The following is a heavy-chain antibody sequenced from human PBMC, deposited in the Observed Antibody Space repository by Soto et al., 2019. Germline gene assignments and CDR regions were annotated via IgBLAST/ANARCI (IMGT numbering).Heavy chain of an antibody. CDR2: ISVSGGNT. D-gene: IGHD2-8*01. V-gene: IGHV3-23*01. Sequence: GGSLRLSCAASGFTFSSYAMSWVRQAPGKGLEWVSAISVSGGNTFYADSVKGRFAISRDNSKNTLYLQLNSLSAEDTAIYYCAKEMTAMGFYGSDVWGRGTTVTVSS. J-gene: IGHJ6*02. CDR1: GFTFSSYA. CDR3: AKEMTAMGFYGSDV.